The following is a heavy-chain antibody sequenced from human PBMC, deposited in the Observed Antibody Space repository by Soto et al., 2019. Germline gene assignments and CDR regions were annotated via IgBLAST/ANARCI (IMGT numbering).Heavy chain of an antibody. J-gene: IGHJ4*02. CDR3: AREVQVHTPAFVY. V-gene: IGHV1-69*19. CDR1: GGTFNTYA. Sequence: QVQLVQSGAEMKKPGSSVKVSCQSSGGTFNTYAMNWVRQAPGQGPEWMGVISPMFGAANYAPKFQGRVTITADESTGTSYMQVSSLTSEDTALYFCAREVQVHTPAFVYWGQGTLVTVSS. D-gene: IGHD3-10*01. CDR2: ISPMFGAA.